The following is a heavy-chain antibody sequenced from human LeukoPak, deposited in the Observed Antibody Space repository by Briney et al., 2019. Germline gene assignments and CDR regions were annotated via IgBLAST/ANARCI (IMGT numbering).Heavy chain of an antibody. V-gene: IGHV3-23*01. D-gene: IGHD6-19*01. CDR1: GFTFSSYA. CDR3: AKDDSSGWYGGVYFDY. Sequence: GGSLRLSCAASGFTFSSYAMSWVRQAPGKGLEWVSAISGSGGSTYYADSVKGRFTISRDNSKNTLYLQMNSLRAEDTAVYYWAKDDSSGWYGGVYFDYWGQGTLVTVSS. J-gene: IGHJ4*02. CDR2: ISGSGGST.